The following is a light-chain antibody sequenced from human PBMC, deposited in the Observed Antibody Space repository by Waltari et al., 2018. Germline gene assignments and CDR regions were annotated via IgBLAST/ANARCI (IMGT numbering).Light chain of an antibody. Sequence: EIVLTQSPATLSLSPGDRATLSCRASQSVSSYLAWYQQKPGQAPRLLIYDASNRATGIPARFSGSGSGTDFTLSISSLEPEDFAVYYCHQRANWPWTFGHGTKVEIK. V-gene: IGKV3-11*01. J-gene: IGKJ1*01. CDR1: QSVSSY. CDR3: HQRANWPWT. CDR2: DAS.